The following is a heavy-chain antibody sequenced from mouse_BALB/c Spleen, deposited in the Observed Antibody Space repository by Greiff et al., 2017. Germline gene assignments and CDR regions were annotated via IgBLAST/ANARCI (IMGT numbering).Heavy chain of an antibody. J-gene: IGHJ2*01. CDR1: GFTFSSYA. CDR2: ISSGGST. Sequence: DVMLMESGGGLVKPGGSLKLSCAASGFTFSSYAMSWVRQTPEKRLEWVASISSGGSTYYPDSVKGRFTISRDNARNILYLQMSSLRSEDTAMYYCARGRGFYFDYWGQGTTLTVSS. V-gene: IGHV5-6-5*01. CDR3: ARGRGFYFDY.